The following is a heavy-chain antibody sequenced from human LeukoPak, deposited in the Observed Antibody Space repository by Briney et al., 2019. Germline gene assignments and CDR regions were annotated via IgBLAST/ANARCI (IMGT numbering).Heavy chain of an antibody. CDR1: GGTFSSYA. D-gene: IGHD2-21*01. CDR2: IIPIFGTA. V-gene: IGHV1-69*05. CDR3: ARSDNDAFDI. J-gene: IGHJ3*02. Sequence: SVKVYCKASGGTFSSYAISWVRQAPGQGLEWMGRIIPIFGTANYAQKFQGRVTITTDESTSTAYMELSSLRSEDTAVYYCARSDNDAFDIWGQGTMVTVSS.